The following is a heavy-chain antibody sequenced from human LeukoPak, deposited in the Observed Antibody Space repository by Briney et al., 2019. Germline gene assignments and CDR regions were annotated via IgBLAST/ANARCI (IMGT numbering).Heavy chain of an antibody. Sequence: GGSLRLSCAASGFTFSNYAMSWVRQAPGKGLEWVSAIRANGGSTYYADSVKGRFTISRDNSKNTLYLQMNSLRAEDTAVYYCAKSSVGQWLIYYFDYWGQGTLVTVSS. V-gene: IGHV3-23*01. D-gene: IGHD3-22*01. CDR3: AKSSVGQWLIYYFDY. J-gene: IGHJ4*02. CDR1: GFTFSNYA. CDR2: IRANGGST.